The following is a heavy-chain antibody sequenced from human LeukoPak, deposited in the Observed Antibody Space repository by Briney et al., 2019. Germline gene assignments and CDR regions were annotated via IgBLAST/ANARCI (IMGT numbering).Heavy chain of an antibody. Sequence: SETLSLTCTVSGGSISSGDYYWSWIRQPPGKGLEWIGYIYYSGSTYYNPSLKSRVTISVDTSKNQFSLKLSSVTAADTAVYYCARASTAAAVDIDYWGQGTLVTVSS. V-gene: IGHV4-30-4*08. CDR1: GGSISSGDYY. D-gene: IGHD6-13*01. J-gene: IGHJ4*02. CDR2: IYYSGST. CDR3: ARASTAAAVDIDY.